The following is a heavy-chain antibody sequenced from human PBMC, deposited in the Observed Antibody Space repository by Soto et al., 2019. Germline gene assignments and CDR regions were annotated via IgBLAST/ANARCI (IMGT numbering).Heavy chain of an antibody. CDR2: IYYDGNT. CDR3: ARIYDTGDYYFDY. V-gene: IGHV4-59*01. Sequence: PSETLSLTCTVSGGSITTYYWSWIRQPPGKGLEWIGYIYYDGNTNYNPSLKSRVTISVDTSKNQFSLKLSSVTAADTAVYYCARIYDTGDYYFDYWCQGTLVTVSS. CDR1: GGSITTYY. J-gene: IGHJ4*02. D-gene: IGHD3-9*01.